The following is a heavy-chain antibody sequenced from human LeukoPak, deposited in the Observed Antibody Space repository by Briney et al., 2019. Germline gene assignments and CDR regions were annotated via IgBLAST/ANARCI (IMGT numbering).Heavy chain of an antibody. CDR2: INHSGST. D-gene: IGHD5-18*01. CDR3: ARRGYSYGGIAY. J-gene: IGHJ4*02. Sequence: SETLSLTCAVYGGCFSGYYWSWIRQPPGKGLEWIGEINHSGSTNYNPSLKSRVTISVDTSKNQFSLKLSSVTAADTAVYYCARRGYSYGGIAYWGQGTLVTVSS. CDR1: GGCFSGYY. V-gene: IGHV4-34*01.